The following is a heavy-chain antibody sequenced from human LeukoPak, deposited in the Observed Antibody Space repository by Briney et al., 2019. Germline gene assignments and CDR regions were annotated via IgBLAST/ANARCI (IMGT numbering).Heavy chain of an antibody. CDR2: IMADRTDK. Sequence: PGGSLRLSCAASGFTFSTNWMRWVRQAPGKGLEWVVNIMADRTDKYHVGSVEGRFTISRANAKNSLTLQINSLRTGDTSIYYGARDPARFGTGYYPENWGPGTQVTVSS. CDR1: GFTFSTNW. J-gene: IGHJ4*02. D-gene: IGHD3-22*01. CDR3: ARDPARFGTGYYPEN. V-gene: IGHV3-7*01.